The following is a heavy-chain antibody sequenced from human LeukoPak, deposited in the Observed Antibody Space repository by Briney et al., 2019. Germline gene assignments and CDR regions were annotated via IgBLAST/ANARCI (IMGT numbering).Heavy chain of an antibody. CDR2: IEKDGSEK. CDR3: AKGGWRSMDYYDSSGYYEEFDY. D-gene: IGHD3-22*01. Sequence: GGSLRLSCAASGFTFSNHWMTWVRQAPGKGLEWVANIEKDGSEKYYVDSVKGRFTISRDNAKNSVYLQMNSLRTEDTALYYCAKGGWRSMDYYDSSGYYEEFDYWGQGTLVTVSS. V-gene: IGHV3-7*03. CDR1: GFTFSNHW. J-gene: IGHJ4*02.